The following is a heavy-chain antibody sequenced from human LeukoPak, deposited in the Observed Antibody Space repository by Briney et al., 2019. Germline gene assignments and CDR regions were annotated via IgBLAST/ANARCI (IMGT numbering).Heavy chain of an antibody. CDR3: AREEGQQWLVNY. V-gene: IGHV4-39*02. Sequence: PSETPSLTCTVSGGSISSSSYYWGWIRQPPGKGLEWIGSIYYSGSTYYNPSLKSRVTISVDTSKNQFSLKLSSVTAADTAVYYCAREEGQQWLVNYWGQGTLVTVSS. J-gene: IGHJ4*02. CDR2: IYYSGST. D-gene: IGHD6-19*01. CDR1: GGSISSSSYY.